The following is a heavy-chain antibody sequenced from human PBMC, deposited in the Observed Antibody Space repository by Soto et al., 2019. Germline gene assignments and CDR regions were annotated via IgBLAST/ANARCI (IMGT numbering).Heavy chain of an antibody. V-gene: IGHV3-66*04. CDR3: AGRDGTTGGYYYMDV. Sequence: EVQLVESGGGLVQPGGSLRLSCAASGFTVSSNYMSWVRQAPGKGLEWVSVLYSGDSTYYADSVKGRFTISRDNSQNTLYLQMNSLRVEDTAVYYCAGRDGTTGGYYYMDVWGKGTTVTVSS. CDR1: GFTVSSNY. D-gene: IGHD4-4*01. CDR2: LYSGDST. J-gene: IGHJ6*03.